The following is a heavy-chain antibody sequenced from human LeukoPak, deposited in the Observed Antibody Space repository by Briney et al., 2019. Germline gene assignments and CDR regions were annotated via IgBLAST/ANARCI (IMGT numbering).Heavy chain of an antibody. V-gene: IGHV3-33*01. D-gene: IGHD2-2*01. Sequence: GLCLRLSCAASGFTFSSYGMHWVREAPGKGLEWVADIRDDGSNKDYAYSVKGRFPISRDNSKNTLYLQMNSLRAEDRAVYYCARELGYCSSTSCLVEGKEYYCYGMDVWGQGTTVTAS. J-gene: IGHJ6*02. CDR1: GFTFSSYG. CDR3: ARELGYCSSTSCLVEGKEYYCYGMDV. CDR2: IRDDGSNK.